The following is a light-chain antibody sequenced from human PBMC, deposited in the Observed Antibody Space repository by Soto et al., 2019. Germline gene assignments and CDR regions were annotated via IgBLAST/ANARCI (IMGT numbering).Light chain of an antibody. CDR2: DTS. CDR1: QGIGDT. CDR3: QHYGMSASGR. Sequence: EVVMTQSPATLSVSPGEGATLSCRASQGIGDTLAWYQHKPGQTPRLLIYDTSTRATGVPARFSGSRSGTEFTLTISRLEPEDFAVYYCQHYGMSASGRFGQGTKVEIK. J-gene: IGKJ1*01. V-gene: IGKV3-15*01.